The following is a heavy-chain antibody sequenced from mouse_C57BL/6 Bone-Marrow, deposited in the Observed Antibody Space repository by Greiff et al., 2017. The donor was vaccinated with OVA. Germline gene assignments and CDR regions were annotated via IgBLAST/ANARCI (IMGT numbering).Heavy chain of an antibody. CDR2: IYPGSGST. J-gene: IGHJ3*01. CDR3: VGYGNSSAFAY. Sequence: QVQLQQSGAELVKPGASVKLSCKASGYTFTSHWINWVKQRPGQGLEWIGDIYPGSGSTNYNEKFQNKATLTADTSSNTAYMHLSSLSSEDSAVYYCVGYGNSSAFAYWGQGTLVTVSA. CDR1: GYTFTSHW. D-gene: IGHD2-10*02. V-gene: IGHV1-55*01.